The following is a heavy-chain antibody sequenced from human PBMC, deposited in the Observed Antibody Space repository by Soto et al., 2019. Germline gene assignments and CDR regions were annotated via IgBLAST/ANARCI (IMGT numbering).Heavy chain of an antibody. Sequence: QVQLVQSGAEVKKPGASVKVSCKASGYTFTGYYMHWVRQAPGQGLEWMGWINPNSGGTNYAQKFQGWVTMTRDTSISTAYMELSRLRSDDTAVYYCARDRLLPYYYDSSGYPNYYYGMDVWGQGTTVTVSS. D-gene: IGHD3-22*01. J-gene: IGHJ6*02. CDR3: ARDRLLPYYYDSSGYPNYYYGMDV. CDR2: INPNSGGT. CDR1: GYTFTGYY. V-gene: IGHV1-2*04.